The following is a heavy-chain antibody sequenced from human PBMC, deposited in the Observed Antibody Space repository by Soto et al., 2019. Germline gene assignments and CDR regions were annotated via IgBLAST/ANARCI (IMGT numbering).Heavy chain of an antibody. V-gene: IGHV4-59*12. D-gene: IGHD3-16*01. CDR2: FSYRGFD. J-gene: IGHJ4*02. CDR3: ARDRQGSLDY. Sequence: SETLSLTCTVSGGSISSYYWSWIRLPPGKGLEWIGYFSYRGFDNFNPSLKSRVTISVDTSKNQFSLKLSSVTAADTAVYYCARDRQGSLDYWGQGSLVTVSS. CDR1: GGSISSYY.